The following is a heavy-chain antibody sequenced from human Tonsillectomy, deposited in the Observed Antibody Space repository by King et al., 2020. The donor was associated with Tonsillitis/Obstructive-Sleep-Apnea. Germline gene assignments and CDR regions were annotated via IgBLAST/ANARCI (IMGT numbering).Heavy chain of an antibody. D-gene: IGHD3-10*01. V-gene: IGHV1-69*09. Sequence: QLVQSGAEVKKTGSSVKVSCKASGGTFSSYAISWVRQAPGQGLEWMGRVIPTLGIGKYAQKFQGRVTIRADKSTTTAYMELSSLRSEDTAVYYCAREGTGRGSWGCNWFDSWGQGILVTVSS. CDR2: VIPTLGIG. J-gene: IGHJ5*01. CDR1: GGTFSSYA. CDR3: AREGTGRGSWGCNWFDS.